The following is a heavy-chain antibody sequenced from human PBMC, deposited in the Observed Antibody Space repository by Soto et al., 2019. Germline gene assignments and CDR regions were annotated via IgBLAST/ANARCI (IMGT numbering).Heavy chain of an antibody. V-gene: IGHV1-69*13. D-gene: IGHD3-3*01. J-gene: IGHJ6*02. CDR1: GGTFSSYA. CDR3: ALPGDFGVVYYYYYGMDV. CDR2: IIPIFGTA. Sequence: SVKVSCKASGGTFSSYAISWVRQAPGQGLEWMGGIIPIFGTANYAQKFQGRVTITADESTSTAYMELSSLRSEDTAVYYCALPGDFGVVYYYYYGMDVWGQGTTVTVS.